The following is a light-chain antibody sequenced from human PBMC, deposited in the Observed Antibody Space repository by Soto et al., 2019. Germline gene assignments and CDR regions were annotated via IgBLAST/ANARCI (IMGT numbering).Light chain of an antibody. CDR3: QQRVNWPTLT. CDR1: PSVRNNY. J-gene: IGKJ4*02. Sequence: EIVLPQSPGTLSLSPGERSTLSCRDRPSVRNNYLAWYQQKPGQAPRLLIYDASNRATGIPARFSGSGSGTDFTLTIRSVEPEDSAVYYCQQRVNWPTLTFGGGSKV. CDR2: DAS. V-gene: IGKV3-11*01.